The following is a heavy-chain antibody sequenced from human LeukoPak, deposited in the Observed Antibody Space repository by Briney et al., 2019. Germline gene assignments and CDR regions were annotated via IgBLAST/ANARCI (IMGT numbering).Heavy chain of an antibody. Sequence: GGSLRLSCAASGFTFSRYAMSWVRQAPGKGLEWVSAISNSGVSTYYADSVKGRFTISRDNAKNSLYLQMNSLRADDTAVYYCAREGDSSGYYYFDYWGQGTLVTVSS. CDR2: ISNSGVST. J-gene: IGHJ4*02. V-gene: IGHV3-23*01. CDR3: AREGDSSGYYYFDY. D-gene: IGHD3-22*01. CDR1: GFTFSRYA.